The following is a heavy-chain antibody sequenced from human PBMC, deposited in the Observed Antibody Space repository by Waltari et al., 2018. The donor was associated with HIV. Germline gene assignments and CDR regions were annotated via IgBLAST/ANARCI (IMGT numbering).Heavy chain of an antibody. J-gene: IGHJ4*02. V-gene: IGHV4-39*01. D-gene: IGHD3-22*01. CDR1: GGSLSSSSYY. CDR3: ARHAQPFSHYDWAWYFDY. Sequence: QVQLQESGPGLVKPSETLSLTCTVSGGSLSSSSYYWGWTRQPPGKGLEWIGSIYYSGITYYSPSLKSRVTISVDTSKNQFSLKLTSVTAADTAVYYCARHAQPFSHYDWAWYFDYWGQGTLVTVSS. CDR2: IYYSGIT.